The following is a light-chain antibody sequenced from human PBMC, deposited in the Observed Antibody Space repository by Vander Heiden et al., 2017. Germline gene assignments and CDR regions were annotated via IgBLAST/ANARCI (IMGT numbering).Light chain of an antibody. Sequence: DIQMTQPPSSLSASVGDRVTITCRACRRISNFLAWFQQKPGKAPKFLIYGASSLQTGVPAKFSGSGSGTDFTLTISSLQPEDFGTYYCQQYNRDPRTFGQGTKVEIK. CDR1: RRISNF. CDR3: QQYNRDPRT. J-gene: IGKJ1*01. V-gene: IGKV1-16*02. CDR2: GAS.